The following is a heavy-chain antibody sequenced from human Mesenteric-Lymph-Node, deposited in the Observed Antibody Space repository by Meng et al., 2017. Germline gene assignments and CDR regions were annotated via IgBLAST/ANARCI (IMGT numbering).Heavy chain of an antibody. J-gene: IGHJ6*02. CDR3: ASGGYCGGDCRRTHYYYYGMGV. CDR2: ISSSSSYI. CDR1: GFTFSSYS. V-gene: IGHV3-21*01. Sequence: GGSLRLSCAASGFTFSSYSMNWVRQAPGKGLEWVSSISSSSSYIYYADAVKGRFTISRDNAKNSLYLQMNSLRAEDTAVYYCASGGYCGGDCRRTHYYYYGMGVWGQGTTVTVSS. D-gene: IGHD2-21*02.